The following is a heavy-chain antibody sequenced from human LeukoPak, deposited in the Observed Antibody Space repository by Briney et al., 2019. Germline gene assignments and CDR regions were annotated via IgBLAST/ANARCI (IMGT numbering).Heavy chain of an antibody. CDR2: IYYSGST. J-gene: IGHJ4*02. CDR3: AREHGYSSGWFDY. V-gene: IGHV4-59*01. D-gene: IGHD6-19*01. CDR1: GGSISSYY. Sequence: SETVSLTCTVSGGSISSYYWSWTRQPPGKGLEWIGYIYYSGSTNYNPSLKSRVTISVDTSKNQFSLKLSSVTAADTAVYYCAREHGYSSGWFDYWGEGTLDSVSS.